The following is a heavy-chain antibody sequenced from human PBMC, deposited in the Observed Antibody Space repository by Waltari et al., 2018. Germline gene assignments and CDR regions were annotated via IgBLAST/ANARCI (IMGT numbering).Heavy chain of an antibody. D-gene: IGHD3-3*01. J-gene: IGHJ4*02. CDR3: ASGLIIPGRFRLGY. Sequence: QFRPEQSGAEGKNPGASVRVPGKVAGYTPPEFAMHWVGQAPGKGLEWMGGFDPEDGEAVFAQKFQGRLTLTEDTPANTAYMELTSLTSEDTAVYYCASGLIIPGRFRLGYWGQGTLVTVSA. CDR2: FDPEDGEA. V-gene: IGHV1-24*01. CDR1: GYTPPEFA.